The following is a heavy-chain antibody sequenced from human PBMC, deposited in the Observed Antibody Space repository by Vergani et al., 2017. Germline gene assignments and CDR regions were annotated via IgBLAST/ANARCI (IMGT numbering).Heavy chain of an antibody. CDR3: AKASSYDFWSGYYNNXFDP. CDR1: GFTFSSYA. V-gene: IGHV3-23*01. J-gene: IGHJ5*02. CDR2: ISGSGGST. Sequence: EVQLLESGGGLVQPGGSLRLSCAASGFTFSSYAMSWVRQAPGKGLEWVSAISGSGGSTYYADSVEVRFTISRDNSKNTLYLQMNSLRAEDKAVYYCAKASSYDFWSGYYNNXFDPWGQGTLVTVSS. D-gene: IGHD3-3*01.